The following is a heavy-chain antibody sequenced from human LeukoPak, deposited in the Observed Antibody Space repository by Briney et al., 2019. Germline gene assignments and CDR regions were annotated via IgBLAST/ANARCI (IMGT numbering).Heavy chain of an antibody. V-gene: IGHV1-8*03. CDR1: GYTFTSYD. CDR3: ARAHQGAMFYDN. J-gene: IGHJ4*02. CDR2: MNPNSGNT. Sequence: ASVKVSCKASGYTFTSYDINWVRQATGQGLEWMGWMNPNSGNTGYAQKFQGRVTITRNTSISTAYMELSSLRSDDTAMYFCARAHQGAMFYDNWGQATLVTVSS. D-gene: IGHD3-10*02.